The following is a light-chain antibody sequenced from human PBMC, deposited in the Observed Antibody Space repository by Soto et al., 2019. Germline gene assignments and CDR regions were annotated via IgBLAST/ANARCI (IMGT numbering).Light chain of an antibody. CDR3: LHLNSYSPDT. V-gene: IGKV1-9*01. J-gene: IGKJ3*01. Sequence: DIQLTQSPSFLSASVGDRVTITCRASQCISSYLAWYQQKPGKAPKLLIFAASTLQNGVPARFRGSGSGTEFTLTISSLQPEDFATYYCLHLNSYSPDTFGPGTKVDIK. CDR2: AAS. CDR1: QCISSY.